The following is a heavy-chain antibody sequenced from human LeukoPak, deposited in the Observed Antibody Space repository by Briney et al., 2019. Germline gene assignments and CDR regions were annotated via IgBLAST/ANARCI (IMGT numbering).Heavy chain of an antibody. D-gene: IGHD2/OR15-2a*01. V-gene: IGHV4-59*08. Sequence: PSETLSLTCTVSGGSISSYYWSWIRQPPGKGLEWIGYIYYSGSTNYNPSLKSRVTISVDTSKNQFSLKLSSVTAADTAVYYCARHRGRIYFDYWCQGTLVTVSS. CDR1: GGSISSYY. CDR2: IYYSGST. CDR3: ARHRGRIYFDY. J-gene: IGHJ4*02.